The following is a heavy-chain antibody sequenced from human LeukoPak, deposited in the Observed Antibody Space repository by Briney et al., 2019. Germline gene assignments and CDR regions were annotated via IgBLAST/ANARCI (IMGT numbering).Heavy chain of an antibody. CDR2: ITSSSDSI. CDR1: GFTFSSYS. V-gene: IGHV3-21*01. D-gene: IGHD1-14*01. CDR3: AIEFKSGHGMRA. J-gene: IGHJ5*02. Sequence: GSLTLTCTASGFTFSSYSMNWVRQGPGQGLDLVSSITSSSDSIYNADSMNGRFTISRDNAETSLHLQMNSLRADDPPVYYCAIEFKSGHGMRAWGQGTLVTVSS.